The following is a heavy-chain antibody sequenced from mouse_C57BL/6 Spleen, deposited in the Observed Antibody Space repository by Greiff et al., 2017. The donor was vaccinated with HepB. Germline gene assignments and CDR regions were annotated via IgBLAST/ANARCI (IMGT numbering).Heavy chain of an antibody. D-gene: IGHD2-3*01. V-gene: IGHV3-6*01. J-gene: IGHJ3*01. Sequence: EVQLQESGPGLVKPSQSLSLTCSVTGYSITSGYYWTWIRQFPGNKLEWMGYISYDGSNNYNPSLKTRIPITRDTSKNQFFLKLKSVTTEDTATYYCAREGADDGYYFAYWGQCTLVTVSA. CDR3: AREGADDGYYFAY. CDR1: GYSITSGYY. CDR2: ISYDGSN.